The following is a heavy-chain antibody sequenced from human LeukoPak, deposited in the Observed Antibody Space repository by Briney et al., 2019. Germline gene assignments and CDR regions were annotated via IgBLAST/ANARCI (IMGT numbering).Heavy chain of an antibody. J-gene: IGHJ4*02. CDR2: MNPNSGNT. Sequence: ASVKVSCKTSGYTFTSYDINWVRQATGQGLEWMGWMNPNSGNTGYAQKLQGRVTMTRNTSISTAYMELSSLRSEDTAVYYCARVGYDYGDSPDYWGQGTLVTVSS. D-gene: IGHD4-17*01. CDR1: GYTFTSYD. CDR3: ARVGYDYGDSPDY. V-gene: IGHV1-8*01.